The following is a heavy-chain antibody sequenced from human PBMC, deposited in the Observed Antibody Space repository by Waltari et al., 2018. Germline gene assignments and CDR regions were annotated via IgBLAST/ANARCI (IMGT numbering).Heavy chain of an antibody. Sequence: QWVRLGLGWRRLGPRGRASGRLPEAPSATLLIGGVRRPLDKGFGWMGGIIPIFGTANYAQKFQGRVTITADESTSTAYMELSSLRSEDTAVYYCARSRRAYYDFWSGPGPSVYYYGMDVWGQGTTVTVSS. CDR1: EAPSATLL. D-gene: IGHD3-3*01. V-gene: IGHV1-69*12. J-gene: IGHJ6*02. CDR2: IIPIFGTA. CDR3: ARSRRAYYDFWSGPGPSVYYYGMDV.